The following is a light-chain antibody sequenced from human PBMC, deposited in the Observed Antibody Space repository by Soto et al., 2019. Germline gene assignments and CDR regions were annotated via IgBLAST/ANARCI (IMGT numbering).Light chain of an antibody. CDR2: DAS. V-gene: IGKV3-20*01. Sequence: IVLTQCAGTLSLSPGERATLSCRASQRIXSSNLAWYQQKPAQAPGLLXSDASRRAPGSPERLSGSGSGTDFTLTISRLEPEDFAAYYCQQYLTATKTFGQGTKVDIK. CDR3: QQYLTATKT. J-gene: IGKJ1*01. CDR1: QRIXSSN.